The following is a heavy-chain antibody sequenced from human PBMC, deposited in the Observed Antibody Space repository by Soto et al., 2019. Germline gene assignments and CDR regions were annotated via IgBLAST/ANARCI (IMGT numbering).Heavy chain of an antibody. J-gene: IGHJ6*03. V-gene: IGHV3-33*01. CDR2: IWYDGSNK. CDR1: GFTFSSYG. CDR3: ARERATTTPHVGPMDV. Sequence: GGSLRLSCAASGFTFSSYGMHWVRQAPGKGLEWVAVIWYDGSNKYYADSVKGRFTISRDNSKNTLYLQMNSLRAEDTAVYYCARERATTTPHVGPMDVWGKGTTVTVSS. D-gene: IGHD5-12*01.